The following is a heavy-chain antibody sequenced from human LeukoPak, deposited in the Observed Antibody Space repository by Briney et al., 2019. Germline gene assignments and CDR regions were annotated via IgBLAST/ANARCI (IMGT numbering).Heavy chain of an antibody. Sequence: TGGSLRLSCAASGFTFSSYSRNWVRQAPGKGLEWVSSISSSSSYIYYADSVKGRFTISRDNAKNSLYLQMNSLRAEDTAVYYCARDRGSGYDLVFDYWGQGTLVTVSS. CDR1: GFTFSSYS. D-gene: IGHD5-12*01. J-gene: IGHJ4*02. CDR2: ISSSSSYI. CDR3: ARDRGSGYDLVFDY. V-gene: IGHV3-21*01.